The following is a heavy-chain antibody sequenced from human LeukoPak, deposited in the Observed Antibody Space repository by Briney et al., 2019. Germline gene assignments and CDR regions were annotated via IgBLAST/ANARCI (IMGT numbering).Heavy chain of an antibody. CDR1: GFTFDDYA. D-gene: IGHD1-1*01. J-gene: IGHJ3*02. V-gene: IGHV3-9*01. CDR2: ISWNSGSI. Sequence: GGSLRLSCAASGFTFDDYAMHWVRQAPGKGLEWVSGISWNSGSIGYADSVKGRFTISRDNAKNSLNLQMNSLRAEDTALYYCAKAAGRNNWNDDSAFDIWGQGTMVTVSS. CDR3: AKAAGRNNWNDDSAFDI.